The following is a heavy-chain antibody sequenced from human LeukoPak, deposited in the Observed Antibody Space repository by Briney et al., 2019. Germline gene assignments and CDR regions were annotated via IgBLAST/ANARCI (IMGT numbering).Heavy chain of an antibody. V-gene: IGHV3-15*04. CDR1: GFIFSNAW. Sequence: GGSLRLSCATSGFIFSNAWMSWVRQAPGKGLEWVGHSESKVDGGTPDYAAPVKGRFIISRDDSRSTLYLQMNSLKTEDTAVYYCTTHRDYSSGFNFDYWGLGALVTVSS. J-gene: IGHJ4*02. CDR3: TTHRDYSSGFNFDY. CDR2: SESKVDGGTP. D-gene: IGHD6-19*01.